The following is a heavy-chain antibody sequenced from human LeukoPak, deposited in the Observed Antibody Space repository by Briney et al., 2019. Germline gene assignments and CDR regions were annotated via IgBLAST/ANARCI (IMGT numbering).Heavy chain of an antibody. J-gene: IGHJ6*04. V-gene: IGHV3-48*04. CDR1: GFTFNTYS. CDR2: IDSSGSTI. Sequence: PGGSLRLSCEASGFTFNTYSMNWARQAPGKGLEWVSSIDSSGSTIYYADSVKGRFTISRDNAKNSLYLQMNSLRAEDTAVYYCAELGITMIGGVWGKGTTVTISS. D-gene: IGHD3-10*02. CDR3: AELGITMIGGV.